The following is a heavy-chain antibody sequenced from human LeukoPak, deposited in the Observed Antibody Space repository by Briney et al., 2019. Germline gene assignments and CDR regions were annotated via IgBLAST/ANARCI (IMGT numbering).Heavy chain of an antibody. CDR1: GGSISSYY. D-gene: IGHD3-10*01. V-gene: IGHV4-4*09. J-gene: IGHJ6*03. Sequence: SEALSLTCTVSGGSISSYYWSWIRQPPGKGLEWIGYIYTSGSTNYNPSLKSRVTISVDTSKNQFSLKLSSVTAADTAVYCCARHLMVRGGSGYMDVWGKGTTVTVSS. CDR2: IYTSGST. CDR3: ARHLMVRGGSGYMDV.